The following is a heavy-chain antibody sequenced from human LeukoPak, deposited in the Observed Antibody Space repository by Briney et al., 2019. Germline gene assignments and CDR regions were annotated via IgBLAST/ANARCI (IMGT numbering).Heavy chain of an antibody. CDR3: ARDQRGYYYDSSGYYFFDP. D-gene: IGHD3-22*01. J-gene: IGHJ5*02. V-gene: IGHV4-4*07. CDR1: GGSISSYY. Sequence: SETLPLTCTVSGGSISSYYWSWIRQPAGKGLEWIGRIYTSGSTNYNPSLKSRVTMSVDTSKNQFSLKLSSVTAADTAVYYCARDQRGYYYDSSGYYFFDPWGQGTLVTVSS. CDR2: IYTSGST.